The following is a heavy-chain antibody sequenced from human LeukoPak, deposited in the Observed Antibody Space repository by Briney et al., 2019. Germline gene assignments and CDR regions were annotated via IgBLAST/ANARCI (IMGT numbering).Heavy chain of an antibody. J-gene: IGHJ4*02. CDR2: INHSGSA. CDR3: ARGQGTVTTH. Sequence: ETLSLTCAVSGGSFSGYYWTWIRQPPGKGLEWIGEINHSGSANYNPSLMSRVTISLDTSKNHFSLNLSSVTAADTAVYYCARGQGTVTTHWGQGTLVTVSS. D-gene: IGHD4-11*01. CDR1: GGSFSGYY. V-gene: IGHV4-34*01.